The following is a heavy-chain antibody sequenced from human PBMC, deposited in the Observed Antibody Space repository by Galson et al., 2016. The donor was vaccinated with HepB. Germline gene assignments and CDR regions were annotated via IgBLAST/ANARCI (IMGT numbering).Heavy chain of an antibody. J-gene: IGHJ4*02. V-gene: IGHV3-7*01. CDR1: GFIFSRYW. D-gene: IGHD4-23*01. CDR2: IKQDGSEK. Sequence: SLRLSCAVSGFIFSRYWMSWVRQAPGKGLEWVANIKQDGSEKYYVDSVRGRFTISRDNAKKSLYLQMNSLKAEDTAVYYCARNNGGYFDYWGQGTLVSVSS. CDR3: ARNNGGYFDY.